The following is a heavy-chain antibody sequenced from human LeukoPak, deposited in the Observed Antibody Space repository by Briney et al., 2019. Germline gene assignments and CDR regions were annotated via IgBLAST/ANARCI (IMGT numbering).Heavy chain of an antibody. Sequence: GGSLRLSCAASGFTFSSYAVSWVRQAPGKGLEWVSSISGSGVATYSADSVKGRFTISRDNAKNALYLQMNNLRAEDTAVYYCARDHSEPGVFFDSWGQGTLVTVSS. D-gene: IGHD1-14*01. CDR2: ISGSGVAT. V-gene: IGHV3-23*01. CDR1: GFTFSSYA. CDR3: ARDHSEPGVFFDS. J-gene: IGHJ4*02.